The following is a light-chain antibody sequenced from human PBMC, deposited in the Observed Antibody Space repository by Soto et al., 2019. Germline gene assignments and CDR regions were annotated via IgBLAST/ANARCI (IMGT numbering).Light chain of an antibody. Sequence: DIVMTQTPLSSPVTLGQPASISCRSSQSLVHSDGNTYLSWLQQRPGQPPRLLIYKISNRFSDVPDRFSGSEAGTDFTLKISRVEAEDVGVYYCMQATQFPYTFGQGTKLEIK. V-gene: IGKV2-24*01. CDR2: KIS. CDR1: QSLVHSDGNTY. CDR3: MQATQFPYT. J-gene: IGKJ2*01.